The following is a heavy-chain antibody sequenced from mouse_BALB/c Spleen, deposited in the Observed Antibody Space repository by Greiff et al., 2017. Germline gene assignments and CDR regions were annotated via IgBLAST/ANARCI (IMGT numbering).Heavy chain of an antibody. CDR3: ASYGNSWFAY. V-gene: IGHV5-4*02. CDR2: ISDGGSYT. Sequence: EVKLVESGGGLVKPGGSLKLSCAASGFTFSDYYMYWVRQTPEKRLEWVATISDGGSYTYYPDSVKGRFTISRDNAKNNLYLQMSSLKSEDTAMYYCASYGNSWFAYWGQGTLVTVSA. J-gene: IGHJ3*01. D-gene: IGHD2-1*01. CDR1: GFTFSDYY.